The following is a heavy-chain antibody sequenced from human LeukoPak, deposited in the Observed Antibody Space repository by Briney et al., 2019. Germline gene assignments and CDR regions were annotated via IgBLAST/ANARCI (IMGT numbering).Heavy chain of an antibody. Sequence: GGSLRLSCAASGFTFSGYWMSWVRQAPGKGLEWVSVLYSGGNTHYADSVNGRFTISRDNSKNTLYLQMNSLRVEDTAVYYCARRYCSTCPTGHAFDLWGQGTMVTVSS. CDR3: ARRYCSTCPTGHAFDL. CDR1: GFTFSGYW. CDR2: LYSGGNT. J-gene: IGHJ3*01. D-gene: IGHD2-2*01. V-gene: IGHV3-53*01.